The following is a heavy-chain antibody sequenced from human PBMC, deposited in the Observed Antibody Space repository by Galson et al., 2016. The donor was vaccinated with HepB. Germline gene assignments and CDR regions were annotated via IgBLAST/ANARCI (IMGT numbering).Heavy chain of an antibody. CDR2: ITGSTGVT. V-gene: IGHV3-23*01. CDR1: GFTFGSYA. J-gene: IGHJ4*02. CDR3: AKDPLLLGVVMSAATS. Sequence: SLRLSCAASGFTFGSYAMTWVRQAPGKGLEWVSSITGSTGVTYYADSVRGRFTISRDNSKNTLYLQMKSLRAEDTAVYYCAKDPLLLGVVMSAATSWGQGTLVTVSS. D-gene: IGHD2-15*01.